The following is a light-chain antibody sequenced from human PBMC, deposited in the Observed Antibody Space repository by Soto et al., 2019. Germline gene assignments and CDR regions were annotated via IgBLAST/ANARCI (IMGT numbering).Light chain of an antibody. J-gene: IGLJ1*01. V-gene: IGLV2-14*01. CDR3: CSYTSSNTFV. CDR2: EVS. CDR1: GIEVGHYNY. Sequence: ALTQPASVSGSPGQSMTISCTVTGIEVGHYNYVSWYQHHPGKTPKLMIYEVSNRPSGVSNRFSGSKSGNMASLTISGLQAEDEADYYCCSYTSSNTFVFGSGTKVTVL.